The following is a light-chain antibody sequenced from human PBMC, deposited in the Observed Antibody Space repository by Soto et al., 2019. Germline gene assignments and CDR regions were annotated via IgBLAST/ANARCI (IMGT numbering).Light chain of an antibody. Sequence: QSALTQPASVSGSPGQSITISCTGTSSDVGSYNLVSWYQQHPGKAPKLMIYEGSKRPSGVSNRFSGSKSGNTASLTISGLQAEDEADYYCCSYAGSYVFGTGTKVTV. CDR2: EGS. V-gene: IGLV2-23*01. J-gene: IGLJ1*01. CDR3: CSYAGSYV. CDR1: SSDVGSYNL.